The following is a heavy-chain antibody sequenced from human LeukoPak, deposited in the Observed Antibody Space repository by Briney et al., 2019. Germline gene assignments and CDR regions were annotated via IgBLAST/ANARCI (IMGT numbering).Heavy chain of an antibody. V-gene: IGHV1-69*04. Sequence: SVKVSCKASGGTFSSYAISWVRQVPGQGLEWMGRIIPILGIANYAQKFQGRVTITADKSTSTAYMELSSLRSEDTAVYYCARTTMVRGVIQLDYWGQGTLVTVSS. CDR1: GGTFSSYA. D-gene: IGHD3-10*01. J-gene: IGHJ4*02. CDR3: ARTTMVRGVIQLDY. CDR2: IIPILGIA.